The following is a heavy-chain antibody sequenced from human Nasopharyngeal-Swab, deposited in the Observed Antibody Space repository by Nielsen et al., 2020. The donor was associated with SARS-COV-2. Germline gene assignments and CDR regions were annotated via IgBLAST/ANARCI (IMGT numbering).Heavy chain of an antibody. Sequence: ASVKASCKASGYTFTSYAMHWVRQAPGQRLEWMGWINAGNGNTKYSQKFQGRVTITRDTSASTAYMELSSLRSEDTAVYYCARMSGSYPQYYFDYWGQGTLITVSS. D-gene: IGHD1-26*01. CDR3: ARMSGSYPQYYFDY. CDR1: GYTFTSYA. CDR2: INAGNGNT. V-gene: IGHV1-3*01. J-gene: IGHJ4*02.